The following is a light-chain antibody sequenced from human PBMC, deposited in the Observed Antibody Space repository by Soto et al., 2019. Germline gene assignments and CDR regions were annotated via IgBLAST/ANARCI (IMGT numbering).Light chain of an antibody. CDR2: AAS. V-gene: IGKV1-39*01. Sequence: DIQMTQSPSILSASVGDRVTITCRASQSISSWLAWYQQKPGKAPKLLIYAASSLQSGVPSRFSGSGSGTDFTLTISSLQPEDFATYYCQQSYSTPRVTFGQGTRLEIK. J-gene: IGKJ5*01. CDR3: QQSYSTPRVT. CDR1: QSISSW.